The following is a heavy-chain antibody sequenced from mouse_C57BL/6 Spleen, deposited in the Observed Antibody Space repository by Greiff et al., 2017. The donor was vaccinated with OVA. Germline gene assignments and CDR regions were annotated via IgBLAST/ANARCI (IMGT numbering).Heavy chain of an antibody. Sequence: VQLQQPGAELVMPGASVKLSCKASGYTFTSYWMHWVKQRPGQGLEWIGEIDPSDSYTNYNQKFKGKSTLTVDKSSSTAYMQLSSLTSEDSAVYYCARELQGFAYWGQGTLVTVSA. CDR1: GYTFTSYW. D-gene: IGHD1-3*01. CDR2: IDPSDSYT. J-gene: IGHJ3*01. CDR3: ARELQGFAY. V-gene: IGHV1-69*01.